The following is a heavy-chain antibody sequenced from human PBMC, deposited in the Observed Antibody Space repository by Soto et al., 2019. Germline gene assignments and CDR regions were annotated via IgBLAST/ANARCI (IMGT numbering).Heavy chain of an antibody. CDR1: GSTVSSNY. J-gene: IGHJ6*02. Sequence: PGGSLRLSCAASGSTVSSNYMSWVRQAPGKGLEWVSVIYSGGSTYYADSVKGRFTISRDNSKNTLYLQMNSLRAEDTAVYYCARASIAATFYGMDVWGQGTTVTVSS. CDR2: IYSGGST. D-gene: IGHD6-6*01. V-gene: IGHV3-53*01. CDR3: ARASIAATFYGMDV.